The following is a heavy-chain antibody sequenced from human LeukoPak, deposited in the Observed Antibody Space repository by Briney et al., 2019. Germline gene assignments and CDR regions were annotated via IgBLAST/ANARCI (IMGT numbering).Heavy chain of an antibody. J-gene: IGHJ4*02. Sequence: SETLSLTCTVSGGSISSGGYYWSWIRQPPGKGLEWIGYIYHSGSTNYNPSLKRRVTISVDTSKNQFSLKLSSVTAADTAVYYCARRRGLSRGLYYFDCWGQGTLVTVSS. D-gene: IGHD3-10*01. CDR2: IYHSGST. V-gene: IGHV4-30-2*01. CDR1: GGSISSGGYY. CDR3: ARRRGLSRGLYYFDC.